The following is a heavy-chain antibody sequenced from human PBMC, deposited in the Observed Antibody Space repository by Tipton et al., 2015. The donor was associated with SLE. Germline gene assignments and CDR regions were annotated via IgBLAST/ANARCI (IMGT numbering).Heavy chain of an antibody. J-gene: IGHJ4*02. CDR3: AKDRLVAFDY. CDR1: GFTFDDYG. D-gene: IGHD5-12*01. CDR2: INWNGGST. V-gene: IGHV3-20*04. Sequence: SLRLSCAASGFTFDDYGMSWVRQAPGKGLEWVSGINWNGGSTYYADSVKGRFTISRDNPSHTLYLQMNSLRAEDTAVYYCAKDRLVAFDYWGQGTLVTVSS.